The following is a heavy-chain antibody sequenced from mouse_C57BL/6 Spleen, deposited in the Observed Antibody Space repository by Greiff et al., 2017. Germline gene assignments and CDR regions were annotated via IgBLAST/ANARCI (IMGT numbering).Heavy chain of an antibody. CDR1: GYTFTSYW. CDR2: IYPGSGST. D-gene: IGHD4-1*01. CDR3: ARRGGLGPFYYAMDY. Sequence: QVHVKQPGAELVKPGASVKMSCKASGYTFTSYWITWVKQRPGQGLEWIGDIYPGSGSTNYNEKFKSKATLTVDTSSSTAYMQLSSLTSADSAVYYCARRGGLGPFYYAMDYWGQGTSVTVSS. V-gene: IGHV1-55*01. J-gene: IGHJ4*01.